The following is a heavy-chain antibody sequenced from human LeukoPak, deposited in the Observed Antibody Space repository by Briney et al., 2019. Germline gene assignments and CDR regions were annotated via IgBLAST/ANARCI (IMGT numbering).Heavy chain of an antibody. V-gene: IGHV3-74*01. D-gene: IGHD3-10*01. J-gene: IGHJ6*02. CDR1: GFTFSVAA. CDR2: INSDGSST. CDR3: ARGDYYGSGSRFYYYGMDV. Sequence: GGSLRLSCAASGFTFSVAAMTWVRQAPGKGLVWVSRINSDGSSTSYADSVKGRFTISRDNAKNTLYLQMNSLRAEDTAVYYCARGDYYGSGSRFYYYGMDVWGQETTVTVSS.